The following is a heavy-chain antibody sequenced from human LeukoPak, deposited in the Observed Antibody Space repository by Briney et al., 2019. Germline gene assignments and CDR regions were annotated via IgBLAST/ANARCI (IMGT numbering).Heavy chain of an antibody. J-gene: IGHJ5*02. D-gene: IGHD6-19*01. CDR3: SSRHGIAGAGPNCSAP. CDR1: GYSFTSYW. Sequence: GEALKISCKGSGYSFTSYWIGWVRQMPGKGLEWMGIIYPGDSDTRYSPSFQGQVTISADKSISTAYLQWSSLKASDTALYYFSSRHGIAGAGPNCSAPGGQGTLVPVSS. CDR2: IYPGDSDT. V-gene: IGHV5-51*01.